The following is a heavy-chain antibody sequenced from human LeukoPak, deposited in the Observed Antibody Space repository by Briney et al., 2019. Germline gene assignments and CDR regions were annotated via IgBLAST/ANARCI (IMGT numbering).Heavy chain of an antibody. CDR3: AKGLWFGELLRGYYFDY. CDR2: ISGSGGST. J-gene: IGHJ4*02. V-gene: IGHV3-23*01. Sequence: GGSLRLSCAASGFTFSSYAMSWVRQAPGKGLEWVPAISGSGGSTYYADSVKGRFTISRDNSKNTLYLQMNSLRAEDTAVYYCAKGLWFGELLRGYYFDYWGQGTLVTVSS. D-gene: IGHD3-10*01. CDR1: GFTFSSYA.